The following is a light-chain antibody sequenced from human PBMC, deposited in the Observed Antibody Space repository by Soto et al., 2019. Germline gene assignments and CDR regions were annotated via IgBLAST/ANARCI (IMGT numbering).Light chain of an antibody. Sequence: DIQMTQSPSSLSASVGESVTITCRASQSIGTKLNWYQQNSGRAPTLLICDASSWQSGVPSRFSGCGSGVVFTLTVSNLQPEDFAVYYCQQSGSAPPTFGGGTKLELK. J-gene: IGKJ4*01. CDR1: QSIGTK. CDR3: QQSGSAPPT. V-gene: IGKV1-39*01. CDR2: DAS.